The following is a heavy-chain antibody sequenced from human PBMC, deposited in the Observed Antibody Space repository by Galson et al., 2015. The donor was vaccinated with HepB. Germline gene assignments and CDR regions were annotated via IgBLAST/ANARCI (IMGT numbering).Heavy chain of an antibody. D-gene: IGHD1-1*01. V-gene: IGHV3-23*01. J-gene: IGHJ4*02. CDR1: GFTFSSLG. Sequence: SLRLSCAASGFTFSSLGMTWVRQAPRQGLECVSAIGVTAGSTDYADSVKGRFTITRDNSKNMFYLQMNNLRAEDTAVYYCAKGTTNIDYWGQGTLVTVSS. CDR3: AKGTTNIDY. CDR2: IGVTAGST.